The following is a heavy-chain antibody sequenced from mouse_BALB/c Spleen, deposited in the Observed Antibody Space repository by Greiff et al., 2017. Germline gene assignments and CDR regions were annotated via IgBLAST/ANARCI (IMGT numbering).Heavy chain of an antibody. CDR2: ISYSGST. CDR1: GYSITSDYA. CDR3: ARAHYDYDGFAY. V-gene: IGHV3-2*02. Sequence: VQLKQSGPGLVKPSQSLSLTCTVTGYSITSDYAWNWIRQFPGNKLEWMGYISYSGSTSYNPSLKSRISITRDTSKNQFFLQLNSVTTEDTATYYCARAHYDYDGFAYWGQGTLVTVSA. J-gene: IGHJ3*01. D-gene: IGHD2-4*01.